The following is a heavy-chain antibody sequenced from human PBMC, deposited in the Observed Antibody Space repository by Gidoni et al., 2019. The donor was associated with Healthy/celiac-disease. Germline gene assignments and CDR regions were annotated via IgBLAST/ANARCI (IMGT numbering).Heavy chain of an antibody. CDR2: IYTGDSDT. CDR3: ARHLTPGQIAVAPFD. CDR1: GYSFTSYW. Sequence: EVQLVQSGAEVKKPGESLKISCKGSGYSFTSYWIGWVRQMPGKGLEWMGIIYTGDSDTRYSPSFQGQVTISADKSISTAYLQWSSLKASDTAMYYCARHLTPGQIAVAPFDWGQGTLVTVSS. J-gene: IGHJ4*02. V-gene: IGHV5-51*01. D-gene: IGHD6-19*01.